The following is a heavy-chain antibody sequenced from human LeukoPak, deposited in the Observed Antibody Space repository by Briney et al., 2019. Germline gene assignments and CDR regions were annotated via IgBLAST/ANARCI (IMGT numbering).Heavy chain of an antibody. J-gene: IGHJ4*02. Sequence: ASVKVSCKASGYTFTGYYMHWVRQAPGQGLEWMGWINPNSGGTNYAQKFQGRVTMTRDTSISTAYMELDRLRSDDTAVYYCARDRDYGSGIFDYWGQGTLVTVSS. D-gene: IGHD3-10*01. CDR3: ARDRDYGSGIFDY. CDR2: INPNSGGT. V-gene: IGHV1-2*02. CDR1: GYTFTGYY.